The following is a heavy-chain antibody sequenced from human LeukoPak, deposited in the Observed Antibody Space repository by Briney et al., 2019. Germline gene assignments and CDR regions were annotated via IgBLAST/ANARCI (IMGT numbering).Heavy chain of an antibody. V-gene: IGHV3-23*01. CDR1: GLTVSGNY. J-gene: IGHJ4*02. CDR2: ISGSGGGT. CDR3: AKDLGRYRNNFFDY. D-gene: IGHD1-26*01. Sequence: GGSLRLSCAASGLTVSGNYMSWVRQAPDKGLEWVSTISGSGGGTYYADSVKGRFTISRDDSKNTLYLQMNSLRADDTAVYYCAKDLGRYRNNFFDYWGQGNLVTVSS.